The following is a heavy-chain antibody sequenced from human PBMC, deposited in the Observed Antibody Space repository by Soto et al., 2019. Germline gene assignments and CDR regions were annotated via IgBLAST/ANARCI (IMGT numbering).Heavy chain of an antibody. CDR3: ARLADSSGYNWFDP. D-gene: IGHD3-22*01. V-gene: IGHV1-18*04. Sequence: GASVKVSCKASGYTFTGYYMHWVRQAPGQGLEWMGWISANNGNTNYAQKLQGRVTMTTDTSTSTAYMELRSLRSDDTAVYYCARLADSSGYNWFDPWGQGTLVNVSS. CDR2: ISANNGNT. J-gene: IGHJ5*02. CDR1: GYTFTGYY.